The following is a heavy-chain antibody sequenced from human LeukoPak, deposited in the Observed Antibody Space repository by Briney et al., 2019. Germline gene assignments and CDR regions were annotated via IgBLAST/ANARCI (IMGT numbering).Heavy chain of an antibody. CDR3: ARNRSDGPFDI. CDR2: ISFDGSNK. D-gene: IGHD1-14*01. CDR1: GFTFSSYG. J-gene: IGHJ3*02. V-gene: IGHV3-30*03. Sequence: PGRSLRLSCAASGFTFSSYGMHWVRQAPGKGLEWVAVISFDGSNKYYVDSVKGRFTISRDNSKNTLYLQMNSLRGEDTALYYCARNRSDGPFDIWGQGTMVTVSS.